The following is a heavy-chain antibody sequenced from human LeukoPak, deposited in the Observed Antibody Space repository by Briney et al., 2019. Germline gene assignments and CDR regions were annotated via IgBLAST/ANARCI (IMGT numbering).Heavy chain of an antibody. J-gene: IGHJ6*02. CDR2: IYHSGST. V-gene: IGHV4-30-2*01. CDR3: AGVSNADYGMDV. CDR1: GGSISSGGYS. Sequence: SQTLSLTCAVSGGSISSGGYSWSWIRQPPGKGLEWIGYIYHSGSTYYNPSLKSRVTISVDRSKNQFSLKLGSVTAADTAVYYCAGVSNADYGMDVWGQGTTVTVSS.